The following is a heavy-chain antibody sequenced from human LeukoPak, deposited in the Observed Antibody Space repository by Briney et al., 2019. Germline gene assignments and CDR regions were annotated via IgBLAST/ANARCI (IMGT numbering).Heavy chain of an antibody. CDR3: TRQECSGGSCSYVDF. J-gene: IGHJ4*02. CDR2: IRNKPNSYTT. CDR1: GFDFSGFY. Sequence: GGPLRLSCAASGFDFSGFYVHWVRQASGRGLEWVGLIRNKPNSYTTVYAASVKGRFTISRDDSKNTAYLQMNSLKAEDTAVYYCTRQECSGGSCSYVDFWGQGTLVTVSS. D-gene: IGHD2-15*01. V-gene: IGHV3-73*01.